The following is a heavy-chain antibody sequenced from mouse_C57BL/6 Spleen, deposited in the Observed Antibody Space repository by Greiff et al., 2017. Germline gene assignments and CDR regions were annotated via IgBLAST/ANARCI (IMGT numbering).Heavy chain of an antibody. CDR1: GFTFSDAW. Sequence: EVKLMESGGGLVQPGGSMKLSCAASGFTFSDAWMDWVRQSPEKGLEWVAEIRNKANNHATDYAESVKGRFTISRDDSKSRVYLQMNSLRAEDTGIDYCTRFGYDPLYAMDYWGQGTSVTVSS. D-gene: IGHD2-2*01. J-gene: IGHJ4*01. CDR3: TRFGYDPLYAMDY. CDR2: IRNKANNHAT. V-gene: IGHV6-6*01.